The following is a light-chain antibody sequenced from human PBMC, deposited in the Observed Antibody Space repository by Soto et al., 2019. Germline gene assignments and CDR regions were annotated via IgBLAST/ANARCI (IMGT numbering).Light chain of an antibody. CDR1: QSVSSSY. V-gene: IGKV3-20*01. CDR2: AAS. J-gene: IGKJ2*01. CDR3: HQFGSSSYT. Sequence: EIVLTQSPGALSLSPGERATLSCRASQSVSSSYLAWYQQKPGQAPRLLIYAASSRATGIPDRFSGSGSGTDFTLTISRLEPEDFAVYDCHQFGSSSYTFGQGTKLEIK.